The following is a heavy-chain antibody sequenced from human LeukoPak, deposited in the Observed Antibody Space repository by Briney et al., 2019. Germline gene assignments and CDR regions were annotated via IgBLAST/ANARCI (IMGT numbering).Heavy chain of an antibody. V-gene: IGHV4-38-2*02. CDR2: IYHSGST. D-gene: IGHD3-9*01. J-gene: IGHJ4*02. CDR1: GYSISSGYY. Sequence: SETLSLTCTVSGYSISSGYYWGWIRQPPGKGLEWIGSIYHSGSTNYNPSLKSRVTISVDTSKNQFSLKLSSVTAADTAVYYCARGRAVRYFDWLPPSPFDYWGQGTLVTVSS. CDR3: ARGRAVRYFDWLPPSPFDY.